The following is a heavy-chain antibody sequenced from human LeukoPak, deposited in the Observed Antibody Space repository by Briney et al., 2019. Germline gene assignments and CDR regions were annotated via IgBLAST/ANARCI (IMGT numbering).Heavy chain of an antibody. D-gene: IGHD2-21*01. Sequence: GASVKVSCKASGGTFSSYAISWVRQAPGQGLEWMGGIIPIFGTANYAQKFQGRVTITADESTSTAYMELSSLRSEDTAVYYCAREGGTGILWWFDYWGREPWSPSPQ. CDR1: GGTFSSYA. CDR2: IIPIFGTA. J-gene: IGHJ4*02. V-gene: IGHV1-69*01. CDR3: AREGGTGILWWFDY.